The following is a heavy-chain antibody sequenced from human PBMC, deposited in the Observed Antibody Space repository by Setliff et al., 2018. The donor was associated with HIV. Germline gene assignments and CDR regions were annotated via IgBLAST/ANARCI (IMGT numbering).Heavy chain of an antibody. CDR3: AREQYHFVVDYYYYYGMDV. V-gene: IGHV4-61*02. Sequence: SETLSLTCSVSGYSISRGGYYWSWIRQPAGKGLEWIGRIDTPGITNYNPSLKSRAILSVDTSQNQFSLQLKHVTAADTAIYYCAREQYHFVVDYYYYYGMDVWGQGNTVTVSS. CDR1: GYSISRGGYY. D-gene: IGHD2-15*01. CDR2: IDTPGIT. J-gene: IGHJ6*02.